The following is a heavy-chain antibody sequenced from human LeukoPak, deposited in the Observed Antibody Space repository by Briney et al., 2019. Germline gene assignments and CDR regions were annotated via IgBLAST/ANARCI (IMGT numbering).Heavy chain of an antibody. CDR1: GFPFSSYA. Sequence: GGSLRLSCADSGFPFSSYAMSWVRPAPGKGLGWVSAISGSGGSTYYADSVKGRFTISRDNSKNPLYLQMNSLRAEDTAVYYCAKDKGYCSSTSCYTIFDYWGQGTLVTVSS. D-gene: IGHD2-2*02. V-gene: IGHV3-23*01. CDR2: ISGSGGST. CDR3: AKDKGYCSSTSCYTIFDY. J-gene: IGHJ4*02.